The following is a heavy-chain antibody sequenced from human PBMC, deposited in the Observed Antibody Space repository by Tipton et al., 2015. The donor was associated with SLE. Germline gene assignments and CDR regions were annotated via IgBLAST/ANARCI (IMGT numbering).Heavy chain of an antibody. CDR3: AYRRGYSYGFDY. D-gene: IGHD5-18*01. Sequence: SLRLSCAASGFTFSSYEMNWVRQAPGKGLEWVSYISSSGSTIYYADSVKGRFTISRDNAKNSLYLQMNSLRAEDTAVYYCAYRRGYSYGFDYWGQGTLVTVSS. J-gene: IGHJ4*02. V-gene: IGHV3-48*03. CDR2: ISSSGSTI. CDR1: GFTFSSYE.